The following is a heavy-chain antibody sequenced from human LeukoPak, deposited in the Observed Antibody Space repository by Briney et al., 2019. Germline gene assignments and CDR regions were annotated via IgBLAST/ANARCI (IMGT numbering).Heavy chain of an antibody. D-gene: IGHD6-13*01. J-gene: IGHJ3*02. CDR2: INPNRGGT. CDR3: ARDLGIVAAATAFDI. V-gene: IGHV1-2*02. CDR1: GYTFTGYY. Sequence: GASVKVSCKASGYTFTGYYMHWVRQAPGQRLEWIGWINPNRGGTNYARKFEGRVTMTRDTSISTAYMELSRLRSDEMAVYYCARDLGIVAAATAFDIWGQGTMVTVSS.